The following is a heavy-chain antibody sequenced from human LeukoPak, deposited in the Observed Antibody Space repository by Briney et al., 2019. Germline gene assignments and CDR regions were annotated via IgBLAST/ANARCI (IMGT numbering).Heavy chain of an antibody. CDR1: GGSISSSSYY. Sequence: SETLSLTCTVSGGSISSSSYYWGWIRQPPGKGLEWIGSIYYSGSTYYNPSLKSRVTISVDTSKNQFSLKLSSVTAAGTAVYYCARLYSSGWEYYYYYYGMDVWGQGTTVTVSS. CDR2: IYYSGST. CDR3: ARLYSSGWEYYYYYYGMDV. D-gene: IGHD6-19*01. J-gene: IGHJ6*02. V-gene: IGHV4-39*01.